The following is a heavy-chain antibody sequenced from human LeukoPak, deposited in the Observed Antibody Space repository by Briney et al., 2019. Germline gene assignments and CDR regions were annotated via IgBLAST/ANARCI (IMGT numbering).Heavy chain of an antibody. Sequence: SETLSLTCTVSGGSISSYYWSWIRQPPGKRLEWIGRIYTSGSTNYNPSLKSRVTISVDTSKNQFSLKLSSVIAADTAVYYCARTTEGYCSSASCFGFSYSYYMDVWGKGTTVTISS. D-gene: IGHD2-2*01. J-gene: IGHJ6*03. CDR3: ARTTEGYCSSASCFGFSYSYYMDV. V-gene: IGHV4-4*07. CDR1: GGSISSYY. CDR2: IYTSGST.